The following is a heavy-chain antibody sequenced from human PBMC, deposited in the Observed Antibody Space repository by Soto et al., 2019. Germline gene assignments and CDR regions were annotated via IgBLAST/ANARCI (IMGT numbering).Heavy chain of an antibody. CDR2: INHSGST. J-gene: IGHJ4*02. CDR3: ARVTGTYYDYIWGSYRYPFDY. V-gene: IGHV4-34*01. Sequence: SETLSLTCAVYGGSFSGYYWSWIRQPPGKGLEWIGEINHSGSTNYNPSLKSRVTISVDTSKNQFSLKLSSVTAADTAVYYCARVTGTYYDYIWGSYRYPFDYWGQGTLVTVSS. D-gene: IGHD3-16*02. CDR1: GGSFSGYY.